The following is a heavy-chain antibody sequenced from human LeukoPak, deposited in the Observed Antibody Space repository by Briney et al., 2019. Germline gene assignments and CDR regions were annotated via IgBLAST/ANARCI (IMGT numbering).Heavy chain of an antibody. Sequence: ASVKVSCKASGYTFTDHYIHWVRQAPGQGLEWMGWINPNSGATSYVQKFKDRLTMTRDTSISTAYMDLSRLTSGDTAVYFCARDRLTIAGESDYWGQGTLVTVSS. CDR3: ARDRLTIAGESDY. CDR1: GYTFTDHY. D-gene: IGHD6-13*01. J-gene: IGHJ4*02. V-gene: IGHV1-2*02. CDR2: INPNSGAT.